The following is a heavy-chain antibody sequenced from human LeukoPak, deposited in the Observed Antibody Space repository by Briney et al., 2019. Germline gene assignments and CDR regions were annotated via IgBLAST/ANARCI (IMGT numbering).Heavy chain of an antibody. CDR1: GYTFTGYY. CDR2: INPNSGGT. Sequence: GASVKVSCKASGYTFTGYYMHWVRQAPGQGLEWMGWINPNSGGTNYAQKFQGRVTMTRDTSISTAYMELSRLRSDDTAVYYCARVRLGFTIYYYYYMDVWGKGTTVTVSS. V-gene: IGHV1-2*02. D-gene: IGHD3-10*01. CDR3: ARVRLGFTIYYYYYMDV. J-gene: IGHJ6*03.